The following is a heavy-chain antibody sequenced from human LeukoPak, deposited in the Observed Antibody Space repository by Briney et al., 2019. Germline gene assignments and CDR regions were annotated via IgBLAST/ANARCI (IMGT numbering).Heavy chain of an antibody. CDR3: ARVRRGRYYDFWRGRSASDY. J-gene: IGHJ4*02. Sequence: SETLSLTCTVSGGSISSGGYYWSWIRQPPGKGLEWIGYIYHSGSTYYNPSLKSRVTISVDRSKNQFSLKLSSVTAADTAVYYCARVRRGRYYDFWRGRSASDYWGQGTLVTVSS. D-gene: IGHD3-3*01. CDR2: IYHSGST. V-gene: IGHV4-30-2*01. CDR1: GGSISSGGYY.